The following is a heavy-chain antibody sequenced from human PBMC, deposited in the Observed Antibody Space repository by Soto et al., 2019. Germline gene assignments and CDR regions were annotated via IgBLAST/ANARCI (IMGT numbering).Heavy chain of an antibody. J-gene: IGHJ5*02. CDR1: GGTIRSPDW. CDR3: ARGRGRYSSGWSWFDP. D-gene: IGHD6-19*01. V-gene: IGHV4-4*01. Sequence: LSLTCGVSGGTIRSPDWWTWVRQPPGKGLEWIGEIFQSGSTNYTPSLESRVTISVDKSKNQFSLTLTSVTAADTAVYFCARGRGRYSSGWSWFDPWGQGILVTVSS. CDR2: IFQSGST.